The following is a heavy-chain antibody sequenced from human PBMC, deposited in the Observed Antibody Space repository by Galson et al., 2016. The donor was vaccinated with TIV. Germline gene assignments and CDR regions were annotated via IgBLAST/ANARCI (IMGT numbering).Heavy chain of an antibody. J-gene: IGHJ6*02. V-gene: IGHV1-18*01. Sequence: SVKVSCKASGYIFTSEGISWVRQAPGQGLEWMGWINTYNGDTNYTQILQSRVTMATDTSTSTAYMELRSLRSDDTAVYYCARDVSHGLDVWGQGTTVTVSS. CDR3: ARDVSHGLDV. CDR1: GYIFTSEG. CDR2: INTYNGDT.